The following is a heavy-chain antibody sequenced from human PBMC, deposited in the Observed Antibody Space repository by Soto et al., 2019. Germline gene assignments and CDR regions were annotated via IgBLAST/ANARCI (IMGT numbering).Heavy chain of an antibody. CDR1: GYTFTSYG. CDR3: ARDLPAGNCDY. CDR2: ISAYNGNT. D-gene: IGHD6-13*01. Sequence: QVQLVQSGAEVKKPGASVKVSCKASGYTFTSYGISWVRQAPGQGLEWMGWISAYNGNTNYAQKLQGRVTMTTDTTTSTAYMELWCLTCDDSAVYCCARDLPAGNCDYWGQGTLVTVSS. J-gene: IGHJ4*02. V-gene: IGHV1-18*01.